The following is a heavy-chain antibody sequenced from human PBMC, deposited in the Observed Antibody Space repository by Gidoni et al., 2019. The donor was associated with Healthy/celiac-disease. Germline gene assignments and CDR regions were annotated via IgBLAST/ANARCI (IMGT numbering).Heavy chain of an antibody. D-gene: IGHD6-13*01. CDR2: IYYSGST. Sequence: QLQLQESGPGLVMPSETLSLTCTVSGRSISRSSYYWGWIRQPPGKGLEWIGSIYYSGSTYYNQSRKSRVTISVDTSKNQFSLKLSSVTAADTAVYYCARILAAAGPHDAFDIWGQGTMVTVSS. CDR1: GRSISRSSYY. V-gene: IGHV4-39*01. J-gene: IGHJ3*02. CDR3: ARILAAAGPHDAFDI.